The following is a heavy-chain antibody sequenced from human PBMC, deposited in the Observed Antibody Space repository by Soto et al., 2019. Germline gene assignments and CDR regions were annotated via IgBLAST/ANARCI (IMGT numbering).Heavy chain of an antibody. D-gene: IGHD1-26*01. CDR2: IIPIFGTA. Sequence: QVQLVQSRAEVTKPGSSVKVSCKASGGTCSSYPINWVRQAPGQGLEWMGEIIPIFGTANYAQKFQGRVTITADESTSTAYMELSSLRSEDTAVYYCARDGGRHSGGIDYWGQGTLVPVSS. J-gene: IGHJ4*02. CDR1: GGTCSSYP. V-gene: IGHV1-69*01. CDR3: ARDGGRHSGGIDY.